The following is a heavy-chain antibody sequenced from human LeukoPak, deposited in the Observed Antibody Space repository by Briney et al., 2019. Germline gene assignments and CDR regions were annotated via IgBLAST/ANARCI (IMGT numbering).Heavy chain of an antibody. D-gene: IGHD3-16*02. CDR1: GFTFSNHA. CDR3: AKDPLYHYYMDV. CDR2: INGSWVTT. J-gene: IGHJ6*03. Sequence: GGSLRLSCAASGFTFSNHAMSWVRQAPGKGLEGVSGINGSWVTTYYADSVNGRFTISRDNSKNTLYLHMNSLRVEDTAIYYCAKDPLYHYYMDVWGRGTSVTVSS. V-gene: IGHV3-23*01.